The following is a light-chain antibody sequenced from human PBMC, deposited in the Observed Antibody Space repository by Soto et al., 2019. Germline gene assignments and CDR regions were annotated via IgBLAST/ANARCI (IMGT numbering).Light chain of an antibody. CDR3: SSLTRSDTWV. CDR1: SSDVGSYNR. J-gene: IGLJ3*02. Sequence: QSALTQPASVSGSPGQSITISCTGGSSDVGSYNRVSWYRQHPGKAPQLMIYEVSNRPSGVSNRFSGSKSGDTASLTISGLQAEDEADYFCSSLTRSDTWVIGGGTKVTVL. V-gene: IGLV2-14*02. CDR2: EVS.